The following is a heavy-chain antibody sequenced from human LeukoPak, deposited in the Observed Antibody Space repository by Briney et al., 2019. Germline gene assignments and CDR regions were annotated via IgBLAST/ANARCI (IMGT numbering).Heavy chain of an antibody. Sequence: ASVKVSCKASGYTFTGHYIHWVRQAPGQGLEWMGWINPKNAATNYAQKFQGRVTMTRDTSTGTVYMEMSRLTSDDTAIYFCARDGTRMFDSGEGWFDPWGQGTLVTVSS. V-gene: IGHV1-2*02. CDR1: GYTFTGHY. D-gene: IGHD1/OR15-1a*01. J-gene: IGHJ5*02. CDR2: INPKNAAT. CDR3: ARDGTRMFDSGEGWFDP.